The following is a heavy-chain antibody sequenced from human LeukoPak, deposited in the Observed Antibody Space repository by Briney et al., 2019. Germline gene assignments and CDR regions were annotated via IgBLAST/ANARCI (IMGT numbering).Heavy chain of an antibody. CDR2: IYYSGST. CDR3: ARGLTGTYYFDY. D-gene: IGHD3-10*01. J-gene: IGHJ4*02. Sequence: PSETLSLTCTVSGGSISSYYWSWIRQPPGKGLEWIGYIYYSGSTNYNPSLKSRVTISVDTSKNQFSLKLSSVTAADTAVYYCARGLTGTYYFDYWGQGTLVTVSS. CDR1: GGSISSYY. V-gene: IGHV4-59*01.